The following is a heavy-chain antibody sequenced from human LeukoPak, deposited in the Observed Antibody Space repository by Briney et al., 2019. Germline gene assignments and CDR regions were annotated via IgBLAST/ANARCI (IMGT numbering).Heavy chain of an antibody. Sequence: SETLSLTCIVSGGSISSGSYYWSWIRQPAGKGLEWIGRVFTSGSTDYNPSFKSRVTISVDTSKKQVSLRLSSVTAADTAVYYCARAHYDNVWGSFTGRYFDYWGQGTLVTVSS. CDR3: ARAHYDNVWGSFTGRYFDY. V-gene: IGHV4-61*02. CDR2: VFTSGST. CDR1: GGSISSGSYY. J-gene: IGHJ4*02. D-gene: IGHD3-16*01.